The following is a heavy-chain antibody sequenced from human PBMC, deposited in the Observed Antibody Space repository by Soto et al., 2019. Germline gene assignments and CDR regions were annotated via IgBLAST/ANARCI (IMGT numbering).Heavy chain of an antibody. CDR1: GFTFSNYP. Sequence: EVQVSESEGGLVQPGGSLRLSCATSGFTFSNYPMNWVRQAPGKGLEWVSGISAGGDRTYYADSVKGRFTIFRDNSKNSVSLRMNSLRVEDTAVYYCARRVWGQGTLVTVSS. CDR3: ARRV. J-gene: IGHJ4*02. V-gene: IGHV3-23*01. CDR2: ISAGGDRT.